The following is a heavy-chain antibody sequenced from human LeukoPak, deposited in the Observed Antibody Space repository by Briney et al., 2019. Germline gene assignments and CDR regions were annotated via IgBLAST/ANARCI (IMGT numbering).Heavy chain of an antibody. J-gene: IGHJ4*02. D-gene: IGHD4-17*01. V-gene: IGHV1-46*01. CDR3: ARDYRDFTVTTHFDY. CDR1: GYTFTSYY. CDR2: INPSGGST. Sequence: ASVKVSCKASGYTFTSYYMHWVRQAPGQGLEWMGTINPSGGSTSYAQKFQGRVTMTRDTSTSTVYMELSSLRSEDTAVYYCARDYRDFTVTTHFDYWGQGTLVTVSS.